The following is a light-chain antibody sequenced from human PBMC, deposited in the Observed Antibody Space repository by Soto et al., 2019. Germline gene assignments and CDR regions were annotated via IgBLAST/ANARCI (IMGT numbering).Light chain of an antibody. V-gene: IGLV3-21*02. CDR1: NIGTKS. CDR2: DDK. Sequence: SYELTQPPSVSVSPGQTASITGGGDNIGTKSVHWYQQRPGQAPVLVVYDDKKRSSGIPERFSGPNSGNTATLTISRVETGDEADYYCQVCERFSDHNFVFGDGTKVTVL. J-gene: IGLJ1*01. CDR3: QVCERFSDHNFV.